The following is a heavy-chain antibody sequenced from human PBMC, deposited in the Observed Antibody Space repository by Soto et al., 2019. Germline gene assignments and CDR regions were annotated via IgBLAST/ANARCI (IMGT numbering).Heavy chain of an antibody. CDR2: ISAYDGYT. J-gene: IGHJ6*02. V-gene: IGHV1-18*01. Sequence: GASVKVSCKASGYTFTSYGINWVRQAPGQGLEWLGWISAYDGYTNYAQILQGRVSMTTDTSTKTAYMELRSLRSDDTAMYYCARGGFYDSSGARNYYYYGMNVWG. CDR3: ARGGFYDSSGARNYYYYGMNV. D-gene: IGHD3-22*01. CDR1: GYTFTSYG.